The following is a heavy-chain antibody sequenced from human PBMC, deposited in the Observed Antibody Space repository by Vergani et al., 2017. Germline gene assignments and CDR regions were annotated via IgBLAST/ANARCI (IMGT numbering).Heavy chain of an antibody. J-gene: IGHJ4*02. Sequence: VQLVESGGGLVQPGGSLRLSCAACGFTVSSNYMSWVRQAPGQGLEWMGWISAYNGNTNYAQKLQGRVTMTTDTSTSTAYMELRSLRSDDTAVYYCARDDYDYVWGSYRPGDYWGQGTLVTVSS. CDR1: GFTVSSNY. V-gene: IGHV1-18*04. D-gene: IGHD3-16*01. CDR3: ARDDYDYVWGSYRPGDY. CDR2: ISAYNGNT.